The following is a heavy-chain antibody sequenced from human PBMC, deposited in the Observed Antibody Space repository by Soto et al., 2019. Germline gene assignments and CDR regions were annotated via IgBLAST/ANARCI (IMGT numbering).Heavy chain of an antibody. CDR1: ERTLHRYA. V-gene: IGHV1-69*17. J-gene: IGHJ4*02. Sequence: QVQLVQSGAEVKKPGSSVKVACKASERTLHRYAISWVRQAPGGGPEWMGVIIPTSGVADHAPQFQGRVTIRADQSANTVYMVLSNPRSEDTAVYYCAANIYVGSGHYFIFESCGQGTPVTVSS. CDR2: IIPTSGVA. D-gene: IGHD3-22*01. CDR3: AANIYVGSGHYFIFES.